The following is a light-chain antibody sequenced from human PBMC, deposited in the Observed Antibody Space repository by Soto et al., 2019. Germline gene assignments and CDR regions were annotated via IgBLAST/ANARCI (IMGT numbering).Light chain of an antibody. V-gene: IGKV1-39*01. J-gene: IGKJ4*01. CDR3: QQSFSTPLT. CDR1: QSISTY. CDR2: AAS. Sequence: DIQMTQSPSSLSASVGDRVTINCRASQSISTYLNRYQQKPGKAPKVLIYAASSLQSWVPSRFSGSGSGTQFNLTISSLQPEDFATYYCQQSFSTPLTFGGGTKVEIK.